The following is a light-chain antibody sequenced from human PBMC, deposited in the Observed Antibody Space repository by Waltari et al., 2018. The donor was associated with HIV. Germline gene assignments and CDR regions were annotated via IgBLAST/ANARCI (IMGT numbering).Light chain of an antibody. V-gene: IGLV2-14*01. CDR2: EVS. Sequence: QSALTQPASVSGSPGQSIPISCTGTSSDVGGYTYVSWYQKHPGKAPKLMIYEVSNRPSGVSKRFSGSKSGNTASLTISGLQAEDEADYYCSSYASSSTPYVFGTGTKVTVL. CDR1: SSDVGGYTY. CDR3: SSYASSSTPYV. J-gene: IGLJ1*01.